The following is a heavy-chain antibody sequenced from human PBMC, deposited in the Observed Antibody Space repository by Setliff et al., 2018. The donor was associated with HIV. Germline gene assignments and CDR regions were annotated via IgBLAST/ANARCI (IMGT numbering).Heavy chain of an antibody. CDR2: IRSKAYGETT. V-gene: IGHV3-49*04. CDR1: GFTFGDYA. J-gene: IGHJ4*02. CDR3: TRGEADYDFWGGFPPFDY. Sequence: GGSLRLSCTASGFTFGDYAMNWVRQAPGKGLEWVGFIRSKAYGETTEYAASVKGRFTSSRDDSKSIAYLQMNSLKTEDTGVYYCTRGEADYDFWGGFPPFDYWGQGTLVTVSS. D-gene: IGHD3-3*01.